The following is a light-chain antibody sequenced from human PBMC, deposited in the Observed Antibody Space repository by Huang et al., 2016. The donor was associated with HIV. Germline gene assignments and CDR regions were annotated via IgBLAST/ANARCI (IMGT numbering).Light chain of an antibody. CDR3: HQYNNWLLS. Sequence: EIVMTQSPATLSVSPWERVTLSCRANRSVHTNLAWYQQRPGQAPRLLIYWSSTRAPGIPARFSGSGSGTDFSLTISSLQSEDFALYYCHQYNNWLLSFGGGTRVDI. V-gene: IGKV3-15*01. CDR2: WSS. J-gene: IGKJ4*01. CDR1: RSVHTN.